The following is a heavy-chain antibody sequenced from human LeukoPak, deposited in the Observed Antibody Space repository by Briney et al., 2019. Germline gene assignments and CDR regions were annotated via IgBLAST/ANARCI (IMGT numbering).Heavy chain of an antibody. CDR3: AKDVTPIVVVTAPFDY. CDR1: GFTFSSYG. J-gene: IGHJ4*02. Sequence: GGSLRLSCAASGFTFSSYGMNWVRQAPGKGLEWVAFIRYDGSNKYYADSVKGRFTISRDNSKNTLYLQMNSLRAEDTAVYYCAKDVTPIVVVTAPFDYWGQGTLVTVSS. CDR2: IRYDGSNK. V-gene: IGHV3-30*02. D-gene: IGHD2-21*02.